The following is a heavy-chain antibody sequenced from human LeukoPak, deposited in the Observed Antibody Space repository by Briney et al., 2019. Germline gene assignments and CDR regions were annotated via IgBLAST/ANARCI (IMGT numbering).Heavy chain of an antibody. CDR1: GYTFTGYY. CDR2: INPNSGGT. CDR3: ARDRMGGGNYYYYYGMDV. D-gene: IGHD2-15*01. J-gene: IGHJ6*02. Sequence: ASVKVSCTASGYTFTGYYMHWVRQAPGQGLEWMGWINPNSGGTNYAQKFQGWVTMTRDTSISTAYMELSRLRSDDTAVYYCARDRMGGGNYYYYYGMDVWGQGTTVTVSS. V-gene: IGHV1-2*04.